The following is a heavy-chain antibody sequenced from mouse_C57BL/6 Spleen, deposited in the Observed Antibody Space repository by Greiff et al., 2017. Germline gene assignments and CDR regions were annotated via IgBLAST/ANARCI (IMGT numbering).Heavy chain of an antibody. CDR3: ANGGWRGGY. V-gene: IGHV1-26*01. J-gene: IGHJ2*01. CDR2: INPNNGGT. Sequence: EVQLQQSGPELVKPGASVKISCKASGYTFTDYYMNWVKQSHGKSLEWIGDINPNNGGTSYNQKFKGKATLTVDKSSSTAYMELRSLTSEDSAVYYCANGGWRGGYWGQGTTLTVSS. D-gene: IGHD2-3*01. CDR1: GYTFTDYY.